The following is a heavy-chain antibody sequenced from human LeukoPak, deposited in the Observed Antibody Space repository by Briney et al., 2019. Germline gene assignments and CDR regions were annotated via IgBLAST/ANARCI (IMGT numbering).Heavy chain of an antibody. CDR3: ARGDSWPSIFGVEQRFDP. Sequence: GASVKVSCKASGYTFTSYYMHWVRQAPGQGLEWMGIINPSGGSTSYAQKFQGRVTMTRDTSTSTVYMELSSLRSEDTAVYYCARGDSWPSIFGVEQRFDPWGQGTLVTVSS. J-gene: IGHJ5*02. D-gene: IGHD3-3*01. CDR1: GYTFTSYY. V-gene: IGHV1-46*01. CDR2: INPSGGST.